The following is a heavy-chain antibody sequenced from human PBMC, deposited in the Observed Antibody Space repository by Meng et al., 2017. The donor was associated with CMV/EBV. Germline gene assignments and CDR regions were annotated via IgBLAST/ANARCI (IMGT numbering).Heavy chain of an antibody. CDR2: IKQDGSEK. D-gene: IGHD3-3*01. Sequence: GESLKISCAASGFTFSSYWMSWVRPAPGKGLEWVANIKQDGSEKYYVDSVKGRFTISRDNAKNSLYLQMNSLRAEDTAVYYCARESTMFGVVISPWGQGTLVTVSS. J-gene: IGHJ5*02. CDR1: GFTFSSYW. CDR3: ARESTMFGVVISP. V-gene: IGHV3-7*01.